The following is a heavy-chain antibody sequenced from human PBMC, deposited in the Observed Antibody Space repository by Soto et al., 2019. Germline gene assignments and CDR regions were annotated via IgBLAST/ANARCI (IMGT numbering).Heavy chain of an antibody. Sequence: GGSLSLSCAASGFTFSSYWMHWVRQAPGKGLVHVSRIRGDGGYTDHAESVKGRFTISRDNAKNTLYLQMNSLRVEDTAVYYCGRDHYGFNSIDYWGQGTLVTVSS. J-gene: IGHJ4*02. CDR2: IRGDGGYT. CDR1: GFTFSSYW. V-gene: IGHV3-74*01. D-gene: IGHD4-17*01. CDR3: GRDHYGFNSIDY.